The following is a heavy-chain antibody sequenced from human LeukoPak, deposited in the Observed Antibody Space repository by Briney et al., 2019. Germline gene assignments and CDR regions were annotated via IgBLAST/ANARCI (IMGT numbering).Heavy chain of an antibody. V-gene: IGHV4-4*07. D-gene: IGHD5-12*01. CDR2: IYTSGST. J-gene: IGHJ4*02. Sequence: KASETLSLTCTVSGGSISSYYWSWIRQPAGKGLEWIGRIYTSGSTTYNPSLKSRVTMSVDTSKNQFSLRLTSVTAADTAVYYCARDFSGYDFGYWGQGRLVTVSS. CDR3: ARDFSGYDFGY. CDR1: GGSISSYY.